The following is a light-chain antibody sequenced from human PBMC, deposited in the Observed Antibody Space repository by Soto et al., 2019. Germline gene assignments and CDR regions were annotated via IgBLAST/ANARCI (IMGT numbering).Light chain of an antibody. J-gene: IGLJ2*01. V-gene: IGLV1-47*01. CDR3: QSYDSVLSASV. CDR1: SSNIGSEY. Sequence: QSALTQPPSASGTPGQRVTISCSGSSSNIGSEYVFWFQQVPGTSPKLLIYRNNQRPSGVPDRFSGSKSGTSASLAISGLQAEDEADYYCQSYDSVLSASVFGGGTKLTVL. CDR2: RNN.